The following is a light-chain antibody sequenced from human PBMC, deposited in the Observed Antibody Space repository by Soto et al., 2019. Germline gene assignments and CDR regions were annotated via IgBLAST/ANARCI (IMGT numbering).Light chain of an antibody. V-gene: IGLV1-44*01. J-gene: IGLJ3*02. CDR3: AAWDDSLNGLWV. CDR2: SNN. CDR1: SSNIGSNT. Sequence: QSALTQPTSASGTPGQRVTISCSGSSSNIGSNTVNWYQQLPGTAPKLLIYSNNQRPSGVPDRFSGSKSGTSASLAISGLQSEDEADYYCAAWDDSLNGLWVFGGGTKLTVL.